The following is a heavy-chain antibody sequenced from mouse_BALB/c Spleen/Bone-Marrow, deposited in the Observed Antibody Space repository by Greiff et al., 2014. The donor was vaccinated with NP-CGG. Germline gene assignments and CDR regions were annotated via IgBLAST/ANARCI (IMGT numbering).Heavy chain of an antibody. J-gene: IGHJ4*01. CDR1: GYSITSGYS. Sequence: EVQLQQSGPDLVKPSQSLSLTCTVSGYSITSGYSWHWIRQFPGNKLEWMGYIHYSGITVYNPSLRSRISIARDTSKSQFFLQLNSVTIEDTATYYCARFAGTPYTMDYWGQGTSVTVSS. CDR3: ARFAGTPYTMDY. CDR2: IHYSGIT. D-gene: IGHD4-1*01. V-gene: IGHV3-1*02.